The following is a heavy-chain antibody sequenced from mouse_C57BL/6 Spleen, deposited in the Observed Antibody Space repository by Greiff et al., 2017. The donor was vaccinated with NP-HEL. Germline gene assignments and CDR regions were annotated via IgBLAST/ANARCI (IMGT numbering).Heavy chain of an antibody. CDR1: GYAFSSSW. D-gene: IGHD1-1*02. CDR3: AGWTYAMDY. J-gene: IGHJ4*01. V-gene: IGHV1-82*01. CDR2: IYPGDGDT. Sequence: VQLQQSGPELVKPGASVKISCKASGYAFSSSWMNWVKQRPGTGLEWIGRIYPGDGDTNYNGKFKGKATLTADKSSSTAYMQLSSLTSEDSAVYFCAGWTYAMDYWGQGTSVTVSS.